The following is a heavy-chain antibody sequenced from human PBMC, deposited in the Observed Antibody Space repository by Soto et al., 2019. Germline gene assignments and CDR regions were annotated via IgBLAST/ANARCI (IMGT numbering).Heavy chain of an antibody. CDR2: GIPIFGTA. CDR1: GGTFSSYA. Sequence: VQLVQSGAEVKKPGSSVKVSCKASGGTFSSYAISWVRQAPGQGLELMGGGIPIFGTANYAQKFQGRVSNTADESTSTAYMELSSLRSEDTAVYYCASAKTLYCDSSGYYPYYFDYWGQGTLVTVSS. CDR3: ASAKTLYCDSSGYYPYYFDY. V-gene: IGHV1-69*01. D-gene: IGHD3-22*01. J-gene: IGHJ4*02.